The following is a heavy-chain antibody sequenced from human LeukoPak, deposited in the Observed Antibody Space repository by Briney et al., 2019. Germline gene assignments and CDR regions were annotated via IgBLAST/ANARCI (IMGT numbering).Heavy chain of an antibody. J-gene: IGHJ6*03. Sequence: PSETLSLTCAVYGGSFSGYYWSWIRQPPGKGLEWIGEINHSGSTNYNPSLKSRVTISVVTSKNQFSLKLSSVTAADTAVYYCARGRGYCSSTSCYNYYYYMDVWGKGTTVTVSS. D-gene: IGHD2-2*02. CDR1: GGSFSGYY. CDR3: ARGRGYCSSTSCYNYYYYMDV. V-gene: IGHV4-34*01. CDR2: INHSGST.